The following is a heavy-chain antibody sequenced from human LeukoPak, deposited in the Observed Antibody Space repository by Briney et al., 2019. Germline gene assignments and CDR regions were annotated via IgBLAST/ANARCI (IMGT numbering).Heavy chain of an antibody. CDR1: GFTFSAYD. J-gene: IGHJ6*04. D-gene: IGHD6-6*01. V-gene: IGHV3-21*01. CDR3: ARDDASTARASGMDV. Sequence: GGSLRLSCAAPGFTFSAYDMNWVRQAPGKGLEWVSYISRDSAFVYYADSVKGRLTISRDNAKNSLYLQMESLRGEDTAVYYCARDDASTARASGMDVWGIGTTVTVSS. CDR2: ISRDSAFV.